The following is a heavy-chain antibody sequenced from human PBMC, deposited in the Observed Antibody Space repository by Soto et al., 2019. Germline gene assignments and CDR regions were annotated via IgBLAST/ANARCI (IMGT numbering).Heavy chain of an antibody. CDR2: ISWNGGNI. Sequence: EVHLVESGGGLVQPGRSLRLSCAASGFTFDDYAMHWVRQVPGKGLEWVSSISWNGGNIVYADSVKGRFTISSDSANNSLYLQMNSLKTEDTALYYCAKGAATSIFAYFDYWGQGTLVTVSS. V-gene: IGHV3-9*01. CDR1: GFTFDDYA. D-gene: IGHD3-3*01. J-gene: IGHJ4*02. CDR3: AKGAATSIFAYFDY.